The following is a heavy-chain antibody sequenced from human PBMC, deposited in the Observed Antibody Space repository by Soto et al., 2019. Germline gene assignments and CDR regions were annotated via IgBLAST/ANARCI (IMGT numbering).Heavy chain of an antibody. Sequence: EVQLVESGGGLVNPGGSLRLSCVVSGFPFSTSNMNWVRQAPGKGLEWVSFISRSSTYIYYADSVKGRFTISRDDAENSLFPQMNSLRAEDTAVYYCARGVLPISSTSWFDPWGQGTLVTVSS. V-gene: IGHV3-21*01. CDR3: ARGVLPISSTSWFDP. CDR2: ISRSSTYI. J-gene: IGHJ5*02. D-gene: IGHD3-16*01. CDR1: GFPFSTSN.